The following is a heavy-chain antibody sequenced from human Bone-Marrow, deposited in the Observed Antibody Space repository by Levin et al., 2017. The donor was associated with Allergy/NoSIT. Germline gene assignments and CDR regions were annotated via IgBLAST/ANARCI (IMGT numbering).Heavy chain of an antibody. V-gene: IGHV4-59*01. J-gene: IGHJ4*02. CDR1: GGSISSYY. CDR3: ARGLYSSSSRFDY. D-gene: IGHD6-6*01. Sequence: SETLSLTCTVSGGSISSYYWSWIRQPPGKGLEWIGYIYYGGSTNYNPSLKSRVTISVDTSKTQISLKLSSVTAADTAVYYCARGLYSSSSRFDYWGQGTLVTVSS. CDR2: IYYGGST.